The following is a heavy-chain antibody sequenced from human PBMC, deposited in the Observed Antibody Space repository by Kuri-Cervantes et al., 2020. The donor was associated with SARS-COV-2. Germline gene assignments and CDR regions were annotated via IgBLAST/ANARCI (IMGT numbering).Heavy chain of an antibody. CDR1: GFTFSSYS. J-gene: IGHJ6*03. V-gene: IGHV3-21*01. Sequence: GESLKISCAASGFTFSSYSMNWVRQAPGKALEWVSSISGSGSYIYYADSVKGRFTISKESGENSLYLHMNSLRGDDTAVYYCARAAGEGPIYYYYMDVWGKGTTVTVSS. CDR2: ISGSGSYI. CDR3: ARAAGEGPIYYYYMDV. D-gene: IGHD2-21*01.